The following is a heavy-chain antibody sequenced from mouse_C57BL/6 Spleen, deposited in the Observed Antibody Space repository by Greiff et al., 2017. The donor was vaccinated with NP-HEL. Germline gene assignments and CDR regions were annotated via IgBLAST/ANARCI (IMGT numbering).Heavy chain of an antibody. D-gene: IGHD1-1*01. J-gene: IGHJ1*03. Sequence: EVKLMESGGGLVKPGGSLKLSCAASGFTFSSYAMSWVRQTPEKRLEWVATISDGGSYTYYPDNVKGRFTISRDTAKNNLYLQMSHLKSEDTAMYYCARDQGYYGTSGYFDVWGTGTTVTVSS. CDR2: ISDGGSYT. CDR1: GFTFSSYA. V-gene: IGHV5-4*01. CDR3: ARDQGYYGTSGYFDV.